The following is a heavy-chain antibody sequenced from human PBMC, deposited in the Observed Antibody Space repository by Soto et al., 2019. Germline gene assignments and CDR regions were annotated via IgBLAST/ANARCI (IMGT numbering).Heavy chain of an antibody. CDR1: GGSISSYD. J-gene: IGHJ4*02. D-gene: IGHD6-6*01. CDR3: AAPPRY. Sequence: SESLSLTCTISGGSISSYDWSWIRQPPGKGLEWIGYIYDSGSTNYNPSLKSRVTISLDTSKNQFSLKLTSVTAADTAVYYCAAPPRYWGQGTLVTVSS. V-gene: IGHV4-59*01. CDR2: IYDSGST.